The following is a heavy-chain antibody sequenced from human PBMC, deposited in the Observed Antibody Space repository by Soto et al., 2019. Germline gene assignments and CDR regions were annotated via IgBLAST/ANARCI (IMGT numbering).Heavy chain of an antibody. CDR1: GDSVSSNSAA. CDR2: TYYRSKWYN. V-gene: IGHV6-1*01. D-gene: IGHD6-19*01. J-gene: IGHJ4*02. CDR3: ARDRDSSGWYEFGFDY. Sequence: SQTLSLTCAISGDSVSSNSAAWNWIRQSPSRGLEWLGRTYYRSKWYNDYSVSVKSRITINPDTSKNQFSLQLNSVTPEDTAVYYCARDRDSSGWYEFGFDYWGQGTLVTVSS.